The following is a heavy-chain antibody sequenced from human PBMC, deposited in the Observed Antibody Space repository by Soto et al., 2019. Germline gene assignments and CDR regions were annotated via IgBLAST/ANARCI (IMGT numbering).Heavy chain of an antibody. Sequence: QVQLVESGGGLVKPGGSLRLSCAASGFTFSDYYMSWIRQAPGKGQEWVSYISSSGRTIYYADSVKGRFTISRDNAKNSLYLQMNSQRAEDKAVYYCARCSAVLWFGESCTFDYWGQGTLVTVSS. CDR1: GFTFSDYY. CDR2: ISSSGRTI. J-gene: IGHJ4*02. CDR3: ARCSAVLWFGESCTFDY. V-gene: IGHV3-11*01. D-gene: IGHD3-10*01.